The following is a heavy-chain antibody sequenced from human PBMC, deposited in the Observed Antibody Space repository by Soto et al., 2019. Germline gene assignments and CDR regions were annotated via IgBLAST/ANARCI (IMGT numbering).Heavy chain of an antibody. V-gene: IGHV1-3*05. D-gene: IGHD2-15*01. Sequence: QVQLVQSGAEERKPGASVKVSCKASGYIFSDYAFHWVRQAPGQRPEWVGWINAGNGNTKYLQKLKGRVTITRDTSATTAYMELSGLRSGDAAVYYCENAGYETSPFFEYWGQRSLVNVSS. CDR3: ENAGYETSPFFEY. CDR2: INAGNGNT. CDR1: GYIFSDYA. J-gene: IGHJ4*02.